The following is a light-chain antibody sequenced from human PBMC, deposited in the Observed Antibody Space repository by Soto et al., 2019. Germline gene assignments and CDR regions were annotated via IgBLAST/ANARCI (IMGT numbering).Light chain of an antibody. Sequence: QSALTQPASVSGSPGQSITISCTGTSGDVGTYDLVSWYQQHPGKVPRLIIYEATKRPSEVSHRFSGYKSGNKASLTISGVRTEDEADYHCSSYTSGSSHYVFGTGTKVTVL. CDR1: SGDVGTYDL. J-gene: IGLJ1*01. V-gene: IGLV2-14*02. CDR3: SSYTSGSSHYV. CDR2: EAT.